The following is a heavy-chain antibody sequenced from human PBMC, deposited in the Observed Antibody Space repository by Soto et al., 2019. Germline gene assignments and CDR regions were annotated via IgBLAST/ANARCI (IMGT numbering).Heavy chain of an antibody. D-gene: IGHD6-6*01. V-gene: IGHV1-18*04. CDR1: GYTFTSYG. CDR3: ARDSRGGAARRPTFYY. Sequence: ASVKVSCKASGYTFTSYGISWVRQAPGQGLEWMGWISAYNGNTNYAQKLQGRVTMTTDTSTSTAYMELRSLRSDDTAVYYCARDSRGGAARRPTFYYWGRGTLVTVSS. J-gene: IGHJ4*02. CDR2: ISAYNGNT.